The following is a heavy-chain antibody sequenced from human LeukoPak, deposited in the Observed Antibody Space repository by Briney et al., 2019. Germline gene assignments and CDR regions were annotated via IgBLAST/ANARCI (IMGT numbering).Heavy chain of an antibody. CDR2: MNPNSGDT. J-gene: IGHJ5*02. CDR1: GYTFTNYD. V-gene: IGHV1-8*01. Sequence: ASVKVSCKASGYTFTNYDVNWVRQATGQGLEWMGLMNPNSGDTGYAQKFQGRVTMTRDTSISTAYMELRSLTSEDTAVYYCARGYSSRWSNWFDPWGQGTLVTVSS. D-gene: IGHD6-13*01. CDR3: ARGYSSRWSNWFDP.